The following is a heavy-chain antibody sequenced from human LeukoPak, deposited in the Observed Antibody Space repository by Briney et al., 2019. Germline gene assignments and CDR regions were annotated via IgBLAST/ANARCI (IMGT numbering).Heavy chain of an antibody. Sequence: GASVKASCKASGYTFTSYYMHWVRQAPGQGLEWMGIINPSGGSTSYAQKFQGRVTMTRDMSTSTVYMELSSLRSEDTAVYYCARDGGYYDRAFDIWGQGTMVTVSS. CDR1: GYTFTSYY. D-gene: IGHD1-26*01. V-gene: IGHV1-46*01. CDR2: INPSGGST. CDR3: ARDGGYYDRAFDI. J-gene: IGHJ3*02.